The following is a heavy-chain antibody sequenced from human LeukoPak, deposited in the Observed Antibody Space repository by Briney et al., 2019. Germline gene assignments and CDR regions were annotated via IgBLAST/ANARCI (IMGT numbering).Heavy chain of an antibody. D-gene: IGHD3-10*01. J-gene: IGHJ1*01. V-gene: IGHV1-2*02. CDR1: GYTFTAYY. CDR3: ARVAIMVRGVNLFHQ. CDR2: INPNSGDT. Sequence: ASVKASCKTPGYTFTAYYIHWVRQAPGQGLEWMGWINPNSGDTNYAQKFQGRVIMTWDTSISTAYMELSRLKSDDTAVFYCARVAIMVRGVNLFHQWGQGTLVTVSS.